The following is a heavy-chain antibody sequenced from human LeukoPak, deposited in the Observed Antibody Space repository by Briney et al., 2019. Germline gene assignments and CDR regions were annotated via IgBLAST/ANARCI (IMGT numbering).Heavy chain of an antibody. V-gene: IGHV3-74*03. CDR2: IHSDGGST. Sequence: GGSLRLSCAASGFTFSSYWMHWVRQAPGKGLVWVSRIHSDGGSTTYADFVKGRFTISRDNSKNPLYLQMNSLRTEDTALYYCAKDWGAYYDSSGFYSGDFDYWGQGTLVTVSS. D-gene: IGHD3-22*01. J-gene: IGHJ4*02. CDR3: AKDWGAYYDSSGFYSGDFDY. CDR1: GFTFSSYW.